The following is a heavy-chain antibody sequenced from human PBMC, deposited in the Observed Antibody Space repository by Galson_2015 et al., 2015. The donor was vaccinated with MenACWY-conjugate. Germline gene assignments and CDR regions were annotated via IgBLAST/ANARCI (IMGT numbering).Heavy chain of an antibody. D-gene: IGHD2-2*01. CDR2: IRTKTDGGAT. CDR3: TRNLLGYCTGTSCYLDS. CDR1: GFTFGDYV. J-gene: IGHJ4*02. V-gene: IGHV3-49*03. Sequence: SLRLSCATSGFTFGDYVMSWFRQAPGKGLEWVGFIRTKTDGGATHYAASVRGRFTISRDDFRAIVYQQMNSLETEDTAVYYCTRNLLGYCTGTSCYLDSWGRGALVTVSS.